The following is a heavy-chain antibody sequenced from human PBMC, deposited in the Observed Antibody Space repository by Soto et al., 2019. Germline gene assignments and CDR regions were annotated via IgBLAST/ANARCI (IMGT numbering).Heavy chain of an antibody. CDR1: GSSFSSHS. CDR2: ISSSGSTI. CDR3: ARGRGYCGGTNCYLDY. J-gene: IGHJ4*02. D-gene: IGHD2-21*01. Sequence: PGGSLRLSCAASGSSFSSHSMKWVRQAPGKGLEWVSYISSSGSTIYYADSVKGRFTISRDNAKNSLYLQMNSLRDDDTAVYYCARGRGYCGGTNCYLDYWGQGALVTVSS. V-gene: IGHV3-48*02.